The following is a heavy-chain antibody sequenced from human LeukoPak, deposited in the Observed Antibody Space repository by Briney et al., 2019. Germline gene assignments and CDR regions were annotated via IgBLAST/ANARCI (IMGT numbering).Heavy chain of an antibody. V-gene: IGHV4-34*01. Sequence: PSETLFLTCAVYGGSFSGYYWSWIRQPPGKGLEWIGEINHSGSTNYNPSLKSRVTISVDTSKNQFSLKLSSVPAADTAVYYCARGLGVAARPSYYGMDVWGKGTTVTVSS. CDR3: ARGLGVAARPSYYGMDV. CDR1: GGSFSGYY. D-gene: IGHD6-13*01. CDR2: INHSGST. J-gene: IGHJ6*04.